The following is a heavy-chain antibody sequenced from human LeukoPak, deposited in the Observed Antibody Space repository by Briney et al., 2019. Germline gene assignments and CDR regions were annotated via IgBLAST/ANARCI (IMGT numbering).Heavy chain of an antibody. CDR2: ISYDGSNN. J-gene: IGHJ6*02. D-gene: IGHD3-10*01. CDR1: GFPFSSYA. CDR3: AKGSWFGQNYYYGMDV. V-gene: IGHV3-30*04. Sequence: GGSLRHSCAASGFPFSSYAMHGLRPPPGKGLEGGAVISYDGSNNYYAGSVNGRFTISRDNFKVTLYLQMNSLRAGYTAVYYCAKGSWFGQNYYYGMDVWGQGTTVTVSS.